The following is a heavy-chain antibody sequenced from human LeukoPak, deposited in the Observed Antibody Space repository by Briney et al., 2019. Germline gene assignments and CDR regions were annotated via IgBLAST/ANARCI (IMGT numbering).Heavy chain of an antibody. Sequence: ASVKVSCKASGYTFTSYAMHWVRQAPGQRLEWMGWINAGNGNTKYSQEFQGRVTITRDTSASTAYMELSSLRSEDTAVYYCARERIVVVTAIPDAFDIWGQGTMVTVSS. D-gene: IGHD2-21*02. CDR2: INAGNGNT. J-gene: IGHJ3*02. CDR1: GYTFTSYA. CDR3: ARERIVVVTAIPDAFDI. V-gene: IGHV1-3*03.